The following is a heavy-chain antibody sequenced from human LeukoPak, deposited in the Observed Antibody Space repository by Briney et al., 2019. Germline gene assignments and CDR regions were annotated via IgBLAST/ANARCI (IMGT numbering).Heavy chain of an antibody. CDR1: GFTFSSYA. J-gene: IGHJ4*02. Sequence: GGSLRLSCAASGFTFSSYAMHWVRQAPGKGLEWVAVILYDGSNRYYADSVKGRSTISRDNSKNTLYLQMNSLRPEDTAVYYCARGEFNGLDYWGQGTLVTVSS. CDR3: ARGEFNGLDY. V-gene: IGHV3-30-3*01. D-gene: IGHD2-8*01. CDR2: ILYDGSNR.